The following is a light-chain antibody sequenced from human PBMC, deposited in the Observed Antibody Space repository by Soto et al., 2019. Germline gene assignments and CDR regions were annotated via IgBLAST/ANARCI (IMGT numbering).Light chain of an antibody. J-gene: IGLJ2*01. CDR1: RSNIGAGYD. CDR3: HSYDVSLRGPA. CDR2: DNR. Sequence: VVTQPPSLSGAPGQRVTISCTGSRSNIGAGYDVHWYQHLPGTAPKVLISDNRNRPSGVADRFSGSKSGTSASLAITGLQAEDEAGYYCHSYDVSLRGPAFGGGTKVTVL. V-gene: IGLV1-40*01.